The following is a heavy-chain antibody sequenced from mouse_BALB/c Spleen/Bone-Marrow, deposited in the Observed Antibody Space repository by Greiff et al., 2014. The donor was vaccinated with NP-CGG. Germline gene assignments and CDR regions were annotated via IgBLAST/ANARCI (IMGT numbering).Heavy chain of an antibody. J-gene: IGHJ4*01. Sequence: EVKLMESGGGLVKPGGSLKLSCAASGFTFSDYYMYWVRQTPEKRLEWVATISDGGSYTYYPDSVEGRFTISRDNAKNNLYLQMSSLKSEDTAMYYCARIYYDYDGGVYFYAMDYWGQGTSVTVSS. CDR3: ARIYYDYDGGVYFYAMDY. D-gene: IGHD2-4*01. CDR1: GFTFSDYY. V-gene: IGHV5-4*02. CDR2: ISDGGSYT.